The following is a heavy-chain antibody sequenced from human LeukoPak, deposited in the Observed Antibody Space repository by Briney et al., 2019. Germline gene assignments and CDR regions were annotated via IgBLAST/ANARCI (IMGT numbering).Heavy chain of an antibody. V-gene: IGHV3-23*01. Sequence: GGSLRLSCAASGFTFSSYAMSWVRQAPGKGLEWVSAISGSGGSTYYADSVKGRFTISRDNSKNTLYLQMNSLRAEDTAVYYCARDRGVITTEVTFDYWGQGTLVTVSS. CDR1: GFTFSSYA. D-gene: IGHD3-22*01. CDR3: ARDRGVITTEVTFDY. CDR2: ISGSGGST. J-gene: IGHJ4*02.